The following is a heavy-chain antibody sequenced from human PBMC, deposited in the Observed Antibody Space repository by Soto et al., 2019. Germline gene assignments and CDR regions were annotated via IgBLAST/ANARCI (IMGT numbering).Heavy chain of an antibody. CDR1: GFTCSGYN. D-gene: IGHD2-2*01. CDR2: ISSSSNTI. V-gene: IGHV3-48*01. J-gene: IGHJ6*04. Sequence: GGSLRLSCAASGFTCSGYNMNWVRQAPGKGLEWVSYISSSSNTIYYADSVKVRFTISRDNSKNSLYLQMISLRAEDTAVYYCARGGYCSSTNCYRTSSVDVWGKGTTVTVSS. CDR3: ARGGYCSSTNCYRTSSVDV.